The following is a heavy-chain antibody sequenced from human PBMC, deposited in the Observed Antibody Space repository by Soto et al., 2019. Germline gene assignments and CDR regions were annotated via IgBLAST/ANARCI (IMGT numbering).Heavy chain of an antibody. Sequence: SETLSLTCTVSGGSVSRHCCCWIRKPPGKGLEWIGYIYYTGSTYYNPSLKSRVTMSLDTSRNQLLLQLNSVTAADTAVYYCARGGHMLTQRPFDYWGQGTQVTVSS. CDR2: IYYTGST. J-gene: IGHJ4*02. D-gene: IGHD3-9*01. CDR3: ARGGHMLTQRPFDY. CDR1: GGSVSRHC. V-gene: IGHV4-59*02.